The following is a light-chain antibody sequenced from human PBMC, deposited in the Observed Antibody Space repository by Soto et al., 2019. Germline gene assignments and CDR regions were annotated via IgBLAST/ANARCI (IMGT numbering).Light chain of an antibody. CDR1: RDVGSD. V-gene: IGKV1-6*01. Sequence: QMTQSPSSLSASVGEKIIITCRASRDVGSDVSWYQQKPGQAPKLLIYAASNLYTGVPSRFSGSRSGTKFTLTISSLQPEDFASYYCLQDYGDSWTFGQGTKVDIK. CDR2: AAS. J-gene: IGKJ1*01. CDR3: LQDYGDSWT.